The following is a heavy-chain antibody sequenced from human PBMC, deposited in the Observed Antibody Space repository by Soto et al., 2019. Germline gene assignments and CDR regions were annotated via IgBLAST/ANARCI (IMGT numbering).Heavy chain of an antibody. V-gene: IGHV4-28*01. J-gene: IGHJ3*02. D-gene: IGHD6-13*01. Sequence: PSETLSLTCAVSGYSISSRNWWGWRRQPPGKGLEWIGNIYYSGTTYYNPSLMSRVTMSVDTSKNRFSLKLNSVTAVDTAVYYCAKTGYSSTWATDGDAFDIWGQGTMVTVSS. CDR3: AKTGYSSTWATDGDAFDI. CDR2: IYYSGTT. CDR1: GYSISSRNW.